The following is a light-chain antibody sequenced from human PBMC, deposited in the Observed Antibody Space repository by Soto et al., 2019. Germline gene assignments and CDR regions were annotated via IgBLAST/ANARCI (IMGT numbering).Light chain of an antibody. Sequence: EIVLTQSPATLSLSPGERATLSCRASQSVSSYLXWYQQKPGQAPRLLIYDASNRATGIPARFSGSGSGTDFTLTISSLEPEDFAVYYCQQRSNWLFTFGPGTKVDIK. J-gene: IGKJ3*01. CDR1: QSVSSY. CDR2: DAS. V-gene: IGKV3-11*01. CDR3: QQRSNWLFT.